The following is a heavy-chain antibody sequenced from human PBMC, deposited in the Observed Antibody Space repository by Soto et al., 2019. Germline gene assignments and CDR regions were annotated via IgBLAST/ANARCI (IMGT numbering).Heavy chain of an antibody. D-gene: IGHD3-16*01. Sequence: EVQLLESGGGLVQPGGSLRLSCAASGFSFSTFEMSWVRQAPGRGLEWVSFISDDGSRTYYADAVKGRFTISRDNSKHTLYLQMDSLTAEDKAVYACVKGGWLDFWGQGTLVTVSS. CDR1: GFSFSTFE. J-gene: IGHJ5*01. V-gene: IGHV3-23*01. CDR2: ISDDGSRT. CDR3: VKGGWLDF.